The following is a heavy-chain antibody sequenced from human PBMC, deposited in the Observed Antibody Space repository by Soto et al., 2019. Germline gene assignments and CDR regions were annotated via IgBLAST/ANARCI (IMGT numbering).Heavy chain of an antibody. J-gene: IGHJ4*02. Sequence: SDTLSLTCTVSGGPISSGGYYWSSIRQHPGKGLEWIGYIYYSGSTYYSPSLKSRVTISVDTSKNQFSLKLSSVTAADTAVYYCARDIVYGSGSDYWGQGTLVTVS. CDR1: GGPISSGGYY. V-gene: IGHV4-31*03. CDR2: IYYSGST. D-gene: IGHD3-10*01. CDR3: ARDIVYGSGSDY.